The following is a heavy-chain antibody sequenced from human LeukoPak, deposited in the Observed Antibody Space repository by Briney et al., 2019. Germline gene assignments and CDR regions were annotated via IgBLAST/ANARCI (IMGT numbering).Heavy chain of an antibody. CDR2: IIPVFGTT. J-gene: IGHJ4*02. V-gene: IGHV1-69*05. CDR3: ARCDYVWGNYRYRPILYFDN. Sequence: GASVKVSCKASGGTFIHYSISWVRQAPGQGLEWMGGIIPVFGTTNYAQKFQGRVTMTTDTSTTTAYMELRSLRSDDTAVYYCARCDYVWGNYRYRPILYFDNWGQGTLVTVSP. CDR1: GGTFIHYS. D-gene: IGHD3-16*02.